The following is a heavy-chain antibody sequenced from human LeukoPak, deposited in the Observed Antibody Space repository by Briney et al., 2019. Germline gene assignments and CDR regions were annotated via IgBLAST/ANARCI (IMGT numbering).Heavy chain of an antibody. Sequence: MASETLSLTCTVSGGSISSYYWSWIRQPPGKGLEWIGEINHSGSTNYNPSLKSRVTISVDTSKNQFSLKLSSVTAADTAVYYCARGTGYSYGYFGYWGQGTLVTVSS. CDR2: INHSGST. V-gene: IGHV4-34*01. CDR3: ARGTGYSYGYFGY. CDR1: GGSISSYY. D-gene: IGHD5-18*01. J-gene: IGHJ4*02.